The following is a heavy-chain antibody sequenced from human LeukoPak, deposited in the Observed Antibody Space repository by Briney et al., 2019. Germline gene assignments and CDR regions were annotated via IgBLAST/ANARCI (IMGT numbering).Heavy chain of an antibody. D-gene: IGHD4-23*01. V-gene: IGHV3-11*06. CDR1: GFTFSDYY. CDR2: ISSSSYT. Sequence: PGGSLRLSCAASGFTFSDYYMSWIRQAPGKGLEWVSYISSSSYTNYADSVKGRFTISGDNAKNSLYLQMNSLRAEDTAVYYCARIGGRGYFDLWGRGTLVTVSS. J-gene: IGHJ2*01. CDR3: ARIGGRGYFDL.